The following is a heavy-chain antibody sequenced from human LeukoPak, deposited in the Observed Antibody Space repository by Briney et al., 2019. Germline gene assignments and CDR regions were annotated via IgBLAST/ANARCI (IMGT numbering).Heavy chain of an antibody. J-gene: IGHJ3*02. CDR3: ARDSGSSDI. CDR1: GYTFTNYG. V-gene: IGHV1-18*01. Sequence: RASVKVSCKASGYTFTNYGVTWVRQAPGQGLEWMGWISVYNGNTNYQHKFQGRVTLTTDTSTRTAYMELRSLRFDDTAVYYCARDSGSSDIWGQGTMVTVSS. CDR2: ISVYNGNT.